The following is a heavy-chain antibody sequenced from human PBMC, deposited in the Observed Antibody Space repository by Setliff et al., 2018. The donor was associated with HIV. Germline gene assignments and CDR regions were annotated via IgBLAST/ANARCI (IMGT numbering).Heavy chain of an antibody. J-gene: IGHJ3*02. CDR1: GLIFSSYW. Sequence: QSGGSLRLSCAASGLIFSSYWMSWVRQAPGKGLEWVSGISGSGDTTNYADSVKGRFTISRGNSKNTLYLQMNSLRDEDRAVYYCARESSTVRGVIDIWGQGTMVTVSS. V-gene: IGHV3-23*01. CDR2: ISGSGDTT. D-gene: IGHD3-10*01. CDR3: ARESSTVRGVIDI.